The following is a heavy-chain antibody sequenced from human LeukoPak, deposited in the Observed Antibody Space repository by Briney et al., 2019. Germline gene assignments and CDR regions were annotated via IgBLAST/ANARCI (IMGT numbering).Heavy chain of an antibody. J-gene: IGHJ4*02. D-gene: IGHD4-23*01. V-gene: IGHV3-30*18. CDR3: AKRGDYGGNSPFDY. CDR2: ISYDGSNK. CDR1: GFTFSSYG. Sequence: GGSLRLSCAASGFTFSSYGMHWVRQAPGKGLEWVAVISYDGSNKYYADSVKGRFTISRDNSKNTLYLQMSSLRAEDTAVYYCAKRGDYGGNSPFDYWGQGTLVTVSS.